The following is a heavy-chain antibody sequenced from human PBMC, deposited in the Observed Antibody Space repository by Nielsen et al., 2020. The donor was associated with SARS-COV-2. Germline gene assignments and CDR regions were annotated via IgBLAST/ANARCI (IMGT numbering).Heavy chain of an antibody. D-gene: IGHD5-24*01. Sequence: GESPKISCAAFGFTFRSYSMNWVRQAPGKGLEWVANIKQDGSEQFYVDSVKGRFTISRDNAKNSLYLQMNSLRAEDTAVYYCARDVEMATISFDYWGQGTLVTVSS. CDR1: GFTFRSYS. J-gene: IGHJ4*02. CDR2: IKQDGSEQ. V-gene: IGHV3-7*05. CDR3: ARDVEMATISFDY.